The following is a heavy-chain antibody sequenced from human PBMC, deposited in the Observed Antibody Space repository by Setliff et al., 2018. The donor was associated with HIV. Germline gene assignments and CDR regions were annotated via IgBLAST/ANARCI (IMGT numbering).Heavy chain of an antibody. CDR2: ISTYNGNT. J-gene: IGHJ4*02. V-gene: IGHV1-18*01. CDR3: ASGCLIGGSGPCRNFEF. Sequence: ASVKVSCKTSGYTFISYGVTWVRQVPGQGLEWVGWISTYNGNTNYAQKFQGRLTMTKDTSTSTVYMELSSLKPDDTAVYYCASGCLIGGSGPCRNFEFWGQGTLVTVSS. CDR1: GYTFISYG. D-gene: IGHD3-9*01.